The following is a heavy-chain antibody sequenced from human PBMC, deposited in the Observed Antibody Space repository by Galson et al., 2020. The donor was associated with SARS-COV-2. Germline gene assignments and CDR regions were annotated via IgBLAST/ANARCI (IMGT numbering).Heavy chain of an antibody. J-gene: IGHJ6*02. CDR1: GFTFSSYA. CDR3: ATAAMGNYYDGMDF. D-gene: IGHD2-2*01. CDR2: ISYDGSNK. V-gene: IGHV3-30*04. Sequence: GGSLRLSCAASGFTFSSYAMHWVRQAPGKGLEWVAVISYDGSNKYYADSVKGRFTISRDNSNNTLYLQMNSLRAEDTAVYYCATAAMGNYYDGMDFWGQGTTVTVSS.